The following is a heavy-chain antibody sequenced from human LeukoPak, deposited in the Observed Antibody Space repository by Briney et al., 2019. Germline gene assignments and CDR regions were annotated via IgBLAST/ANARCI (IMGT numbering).Heavy chain of an antibody. V-gene: IGHV1-69*13. CDR3: ARGRLRELEGDFDY. CDR2: IIPIFGTA. Sequence: SVKVSCKASGGTFSSYAISWVRQAPGQGLEWMGGIIPIFGTANYAQKFQGRVTITADESTSTAYTELSSLRSEDTAVYYCARGRLRELEGDFDYWGQGTLVTVSS. D-gene: IGHD1-26*01. J-gene: IGHJ4*02. CDR1: GGTFSSYA.